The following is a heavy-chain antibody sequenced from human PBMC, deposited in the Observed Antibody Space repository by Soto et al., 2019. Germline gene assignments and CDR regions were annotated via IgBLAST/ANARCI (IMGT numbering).Heavy chain of an antibody. CDR3: ARRWGSVFDF. CDR2: IYYSGST. Sequence: QLQLQESGPGLVKPSETLSLTCTVSGGSISRYYWSWIRQPPGKGLEWIGYIYYSGSTNYNPSLKSRVTISVDTSKNQFSLKLSSVTAADTAVYYCARRWGSVFDFWGQGTLVTVSS. J-gene: IGHJ4*02. D-gene: IGHD3-10*01. V-gene: IGHV4-59*08. CDR1: GGSISRYY.